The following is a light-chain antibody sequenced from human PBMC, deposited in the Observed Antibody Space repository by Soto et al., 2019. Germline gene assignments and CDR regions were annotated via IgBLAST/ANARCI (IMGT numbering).Light chain of an antibody. V-gene: IGKV1-5*01. CDR3: QQYKLDRWT. CDR2: DSS. J-gene: IGKJ1*01. Sequence: TAPPSSRSASLDNRAAISRRASQIISSWLPWYQQKPRKAPTLLIYDSSSFETGGPSSLSGSGSGTAVTRTISSLQPDESDADDCQQYKLDRWTFGQGTKV. CDR1: QIISSW.